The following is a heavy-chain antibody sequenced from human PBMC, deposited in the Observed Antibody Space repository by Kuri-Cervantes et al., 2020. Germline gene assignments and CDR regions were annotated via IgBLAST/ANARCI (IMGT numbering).Heavy chain of an antibody. CDR1: GFSFSDYN. V-gene: IGHV3-21*01. Sequence: GGSLRLSCAASGFSFSDYNMNWVRQAPGRGLEWVSSIGGGSSFIDYADSVKGRFTVSRDNAKNSLYLQMNSLRDEDTAVYYCARDWSTVGGTDVWGQGTTVTVSS. CDR3: ARDWSTVGGTDV. CDR2: IGGGSSFI. D-gene: IGHD4-23*01. J-gene: IGHJ6*02.